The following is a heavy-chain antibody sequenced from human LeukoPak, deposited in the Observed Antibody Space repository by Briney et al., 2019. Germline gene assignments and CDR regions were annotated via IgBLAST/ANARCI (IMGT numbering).Heavy chain of an antibody. CDR1: TFTFSSYE. CDR3: ARDPDRNYWYFDL. D-gene: IGHD1-14*01. Sequence: PGGSLRLSCAASTFTFSSYEMIWVRQAPGRGLEWVSYISNSGSTIYYADSAKGRFTISRDNAKNSLYLQMNSLRAEDTAVYYCARDPDRNYWYFDLWGRGTLVTVSS. CDR2: ISNSGSTI. J-gene: IGHJ2*01. V-gene: IGHV3-48*03.